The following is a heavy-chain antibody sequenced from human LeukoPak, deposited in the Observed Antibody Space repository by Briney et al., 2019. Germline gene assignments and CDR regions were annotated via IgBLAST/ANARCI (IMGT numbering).Heavy chain of an antibody. V-gene: IGHV1-8*03. CDR2: MNPNSGNT. CDR1: GGTFSSYA. J-gene: IGHJ6*03. Sequence: ASVKVSCKASGGTFSSYAISWVRQATGQGLEWMGWMNPNSGNTGYAQKFQGGVTITRNTSISTAYMELSSLRSEDTAVYYCAREGASMDVWGKGTTVTVSS. CDR3: AREGASMDV.